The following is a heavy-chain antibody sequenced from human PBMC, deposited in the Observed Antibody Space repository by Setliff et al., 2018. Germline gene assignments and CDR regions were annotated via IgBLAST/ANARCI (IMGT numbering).Heavy chain of an antibody. CDR2: ISAYNGNT. Sequence: ASVKVSCKASGYTFSSYGISWVRQAPGQGLEWMGWISAYNGNTNYAQKLQGRVTMTTDTSTSTAYMELRSLRSDDTAVYYCARDRSGAGDYYDSSGYYDYWGQGTLVTVSS. V-gene: IGHV1-18*01. CDR3: ARDRSGAGDYYDSSGYYDY. CDR1: GYTFSSYG. D-gene: IGHD3-22*01. J-gene: IGHJ4*02.